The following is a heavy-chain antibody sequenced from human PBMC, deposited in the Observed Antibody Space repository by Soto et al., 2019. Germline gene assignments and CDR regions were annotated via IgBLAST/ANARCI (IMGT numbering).Heavy chain of an antibody. J-gene: IGHJ4*02. Sequence: GGSLTLSCASTGFTFSSYGMHWVRQAPGKGLEWVAVIGYDGSNKYYADSVKGRFTISRDNSKNTLYLQMNSLRAEDTAVYYCARDYDSSGYPRYYFDYWGQGP. CDR1: GFTFSSYG. CDR3: ARDYDSSGYPRYYFDY. V-gene: IGHV3-33*01. CDR2: IGYDGSNK. D-gene: IGHD3-22*01.